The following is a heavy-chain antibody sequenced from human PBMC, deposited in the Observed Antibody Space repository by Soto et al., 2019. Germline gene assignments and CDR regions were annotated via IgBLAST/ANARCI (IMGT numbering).Heavy chain of an antibody. Sequence: SQTLSLTCAISGDSVSSNSAAWNWIRQSPSRGLEWLGRTYYRSKWYNDYAVSVKSRITINPDTSKNQISLQLNSVTPEDTAVYYCARVGRPGGIATYDYYYYMDVWGKGTTVTVSS. CDR3: ARVGRPGGIATYDYYYYMDV. J-gene: IGHJ6*03. D-gene: IGHD3-16*02. CDR2: TYYRSKWYN. CDR1: GDSVSSNSAA. V-gene: IGHV6-1*01.